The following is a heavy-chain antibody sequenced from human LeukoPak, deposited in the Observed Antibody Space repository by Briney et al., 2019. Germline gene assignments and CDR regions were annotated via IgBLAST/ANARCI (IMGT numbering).Heavy chain of an antibody. CDR2: INHSGST. CDR3: ARHPARGDYVWGSYRQRGWFDP. Sequence: SETLSLTCTVSGYSISSGYYWGWIRQPPGKGLEWIGEINHSGSTNYNPSLKSRVTISVDTSKNQFSLKLSSVTAADTAVYYCARHPARGDYVWGSYRQRGWFDPWGQGTLVTVSS. V-gene: IGHV4-38-2*02. J-gene: IGHJ5*02. D-gene: IGHD3-16*02. CDR1: GYSISSGYY.